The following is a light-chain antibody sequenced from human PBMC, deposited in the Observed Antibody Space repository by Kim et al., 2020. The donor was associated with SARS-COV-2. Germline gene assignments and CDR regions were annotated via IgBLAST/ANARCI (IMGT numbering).Light chain of an antibody. V-gene: IGKV3-15*01. Sequence: EILLTQSPATLSASPGARATLSCRASQSVGTKLAWYQQKGGQPPRLVIHGASTRATGVPGRFSGSGSGTQFTLTISSLESDDFAVYYCQQYEDWPPWTFGQGTKVDIK. J-gene: IGKJ1*01. CDR3: QQYEDWPPWT. CDR1: QSVGTK. CDR2: GAS.